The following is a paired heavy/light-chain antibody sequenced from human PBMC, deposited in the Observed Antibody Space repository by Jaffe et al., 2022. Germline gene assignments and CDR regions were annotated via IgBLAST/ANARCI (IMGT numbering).Light chain of an antibody. CDR2: KAS. CDR3: QQYNSYSVT. Sequence: DIQMTQSPSTLSASVGDRVTITCRASQSISSWLAWYQQKPGKAPKLLIYKASSLESGVPSRFSGSGSGTEFTLTISSLQPDDFATYYCQQYNSYSVTFGQGTKVEIK. V-gene: IGKV1-5*03. CDR1: QSISSW. J-gene: IGKJ1*01.
Heavy chain of an antibody. CDR3: AKPYGYDYIWGSLSPYYMDV. Sequence: EVQLLESGGGLVQPGGSLRLSCAASGFTFSSYAMSWVRQAPGKGLEWVSAISGSGGSTYYADSVKGRFTISRDNSKNTLYLQMNSLRAEDTAVYYCAKPYGYDYIWGSLSPYYMDVWGKGTTVTVSS. V-gene: IGHV3-23*01. D-gene: IGHD3-16*01. J-gene: IGHJ6*03. CDR1: GFTFSSYA. CDR2: ISGSGGST.